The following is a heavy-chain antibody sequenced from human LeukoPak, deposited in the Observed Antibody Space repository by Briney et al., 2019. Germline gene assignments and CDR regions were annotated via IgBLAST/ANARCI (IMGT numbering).Heavy chain of an antibody. CDR1: GFTFSRYW. CDR2: IKQDGSEK. D-gene: IGHD3-22*01. Sequence: GGSLRLSCAASGFTFSRYWMSWVRQAPGKGLEWVANIKQDGSEKYYVGSVKGRFTISRDNAKNSLYLQMNSPRAEDTAVYYCARPSYYYDSSGSVSGAFDIWGQGTMVTVSS. V-gene: IGHV3-7*04. CDR3: ARPSYYYDSSGSVSGAFDI. J-gene: IGHJ3*02.